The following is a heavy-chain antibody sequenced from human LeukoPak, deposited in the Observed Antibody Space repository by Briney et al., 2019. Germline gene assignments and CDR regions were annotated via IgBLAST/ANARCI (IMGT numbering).Heavy chain of an antibody. CDR1: GFTFSSYA. J-gene: IGHJ4*02. D-gene: IGHD3-10*01. CDR2: ISYDGSNK. V-gene: IGHV3-30*04. Sequence: GGSLRLSCAASGFTFSSYAMHWVRQAPGKGLEWVAVISYDGSNKYYADSVKGRFTISRDNSKNTLYLQMNSLRAEGTAVYYCARDGWFGEMPYYFDYWGQGTLVTVSS. CDR3: ARDGWFGEMPYYFDY.